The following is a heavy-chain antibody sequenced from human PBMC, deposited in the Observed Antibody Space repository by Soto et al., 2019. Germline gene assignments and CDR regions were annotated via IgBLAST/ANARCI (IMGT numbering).Heavy chain of an antibody. J-gene: IGHJ6*02. CDR2: IYYSGST. Sequence: GSLRLSCAASGFTFSSSAMSWIRQPPGEGLEWIGCIYYSGSTNYNPSLKSRVTISVDTSKNQFSLKLSSVTAADTAVYYCARGFSGSRQGYYYGMDVWGQGTTVTVSS. CDR1: GFTFSSSA. V-gene: IGHV4-59*12. D-gene: IGHD1-26*01. CDR3: ARGFSGSRQGYYYGMDV.